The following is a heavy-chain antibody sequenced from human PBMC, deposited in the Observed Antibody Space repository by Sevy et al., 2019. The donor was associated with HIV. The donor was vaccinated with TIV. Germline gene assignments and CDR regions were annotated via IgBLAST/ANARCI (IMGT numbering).Heavy chain of an antibody. D-gene: IGHD6-19*01. V-gene: IGHV3-73*01. CDR2: IRSSAKTYAT. CDR1: GFTFTGST. J-gene: IGHJ4*02. Sequence: GGYLRLSCAASGFTFTGSTMYWVRQASGKGLEWVARIRSSAKTYATAYAASVKGRFTISRDDSRNTAYLQMNSLNTADSAVYYCSSQRTLALAGDYFDYWGQGTLVTVSS. CDR3: SSQRTLALAGDYFDY.